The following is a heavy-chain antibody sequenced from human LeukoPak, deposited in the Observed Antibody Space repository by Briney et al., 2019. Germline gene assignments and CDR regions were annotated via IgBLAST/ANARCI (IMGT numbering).Heavy chain of an antibody. Sequence: GESLQISCRTSGYSFTNYWIGWVRQMPGKGLEWLGNINPANSDITNSPSFQGQVTLSADKSISTACLQWSSLKASDTAIYYCARHWSSAWFGYWGQGTQVTVSP. CDR2: INPANSDI. D-gene: IGHD6-25*01. V-gene: IGHV5-51*01. J-gene: IGHJ4*02. CDR3: ARHWSSAWFGY. CDR1: GYSFTNYW.